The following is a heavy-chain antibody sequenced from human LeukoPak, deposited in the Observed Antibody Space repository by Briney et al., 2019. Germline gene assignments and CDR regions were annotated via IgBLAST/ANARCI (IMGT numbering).Heavy chain of an antibody. J-gene: IGHJ4*02. V-gene: IGHV3-66*01. D-gene: IGHD4-17*01. Sequence: GGSLRLSCAASGFIVTGQYMSWVRQAPGQGLEWVSVLYGDGRTPYPDSVKGRFTISRGNSKNTLYLQMNSLRAEDTAVYYCARAQPNVDGDPTLFDCWGQGTLVTVSS. CDR1: GFIVTGQY. CDR3: ARAQPNVDGDPTLFDC. CDR2: LYGDGRT.